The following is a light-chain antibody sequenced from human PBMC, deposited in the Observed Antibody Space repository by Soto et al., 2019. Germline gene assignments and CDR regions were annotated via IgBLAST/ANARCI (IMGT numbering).Light chain of an antibody. V-gene: IGKV3-11*01. CDR1: KSVSSS. J-gene: IGKJ4*01. Sequence: EIVLTQSPATLSLSPGERATLSCRASKSVSSSLAWYQQKPGQAPRLLIYDASNRATGIPARFSGSGSGTDFTLTISSLEPEDFAVYYCQQRSNWPPLTFGGGTKVEIK. CDR3: QQRSNWPPLT. CDR2: DAS.